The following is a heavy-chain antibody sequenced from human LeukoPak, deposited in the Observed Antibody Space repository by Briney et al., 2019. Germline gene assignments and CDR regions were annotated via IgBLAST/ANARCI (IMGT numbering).Heavy chain of an antibody. J-gene: IGHJ4*02. V-gene: IGHV3-48*04. Sequence: GGSLRLSCAASGFTFSSYSMNWVRQAPGKGLEWVSYISSSSSTIYYADSVKGRFTISRDNAKNSLYLLMNSLRAEDTAVYYCARDVKYYDSSGYFYFDYWGQGTLVTVSS. CDR2: ISSSSSTI. CDR3: ARDVKYYDSSGYFYFDY. D-gene: IGHD3-22*01. CDR1: GFTFSSYS.